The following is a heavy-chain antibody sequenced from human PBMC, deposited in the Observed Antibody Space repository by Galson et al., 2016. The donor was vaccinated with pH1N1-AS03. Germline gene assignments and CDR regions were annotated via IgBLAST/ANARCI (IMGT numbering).Heavy chain of an antibody. J-gene: IGHJ4*02. CDR3: ATAPGGVNV. CDR2: ISFDGNNK. CDR1: GFTFSTFA. D-gene: IGHD3-16*02. V-gene: IGHV3-30*04. Sequence: SLRLSCAASGFTFSTFAMYWVRQAPGKGLEWVALISFDGNNKFYADSLRGRFTISRENSKNTLYLDINSLTTEDTDMYYCATAPGGVNVRGQGTLVTVSS.